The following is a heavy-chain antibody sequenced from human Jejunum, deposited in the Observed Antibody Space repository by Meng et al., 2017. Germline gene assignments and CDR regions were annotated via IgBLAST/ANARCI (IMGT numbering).Heavy chain of an antibody. V-gene: IGHV4-4*02. J-gene: IGHJ5*02. CDR1: GGSISNNNW. D-gene: IGHD2/OR15-2a*01. Sequence: QGHMRESGPGLGKPSGPLSPTCAVSGGSISNNNWWSWVRQPPGKGLEWIGEISHTGRINYNPSLKSRVTMSLDKSKNQFSLDLTSVTGADTAVYYCARDLLDPNIAATGWFDPWGQGTLVTVSS. CDR3: ARDLLDPNIAATGWFDP. CDR2: ISHTGRI.